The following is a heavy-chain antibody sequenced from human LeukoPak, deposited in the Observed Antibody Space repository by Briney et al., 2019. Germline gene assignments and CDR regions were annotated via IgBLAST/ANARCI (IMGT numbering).Heavy chain of an antibody. D-gene: IGHD3-22*01. J-gene: IGHJ4*02. Sequence: PSGTLSLTCAVYGGSFSGYYWSWIRQAPGKGLEWVSYISSSGSTIYYADSVKGRFTISRDNAKNSLYLQMNSLRAEDTAVYYCARADHVYYYDSSGPSGFYFDYWGQGTLVTVSS. CDR1: GGSFSGYY. V-gene: IGHV3-11*04. CDR2: ISSSGSTI. CDR3: ARADHVYYYDSSGPSGFYFDY.